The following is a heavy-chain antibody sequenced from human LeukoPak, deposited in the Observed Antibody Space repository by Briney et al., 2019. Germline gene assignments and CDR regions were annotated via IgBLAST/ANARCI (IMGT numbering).Heavy chain of an antibody. CDR2: ISYDGSNK. Sequence: PGGSLRLSCAASGFTFSSYGMHRVRQAPGKGLEWVAVISYDGSNKYYADSVKGRFTISRDNSKNTLYLQMNSLRAEDTAVYYCAKVMAGSGLNIDYWGQGTLVTVSS. D-gene: IGHD6-19*01. J-gene: IGHJ4*02. CDR1: GFTFSSYG. CDR3: AKVMAGSGLNIDY. V-gene: IGHV3-30*18.